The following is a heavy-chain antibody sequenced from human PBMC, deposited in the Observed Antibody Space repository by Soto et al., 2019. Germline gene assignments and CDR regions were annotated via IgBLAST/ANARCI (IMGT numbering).Heavy chain of an antibody. D-gene: IGHD2-8*01. V-gene: IGHV3-23*01. CDR3: AKGPGMYSDFDN. Sequence: EVQMLESGGGLVQPGGSLRLSCAASGFTFSSYAMSWVRQAPEKGLDWVSAISGSDGSTYYADSVKGRFTISSDDSKNTLYLQMNSLRAEDTAVYYCAKGPGMYSDFDNWGQGTLVTVSS. CDR1: GFTFSSYA. CDR2: ISGSDGST. J-gene: IGHJ4*02.